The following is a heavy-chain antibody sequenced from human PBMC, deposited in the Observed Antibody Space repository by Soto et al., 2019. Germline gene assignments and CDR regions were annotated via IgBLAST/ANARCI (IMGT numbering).Heavy chain of an antibody. Sequence: QVQLQESGPGLVKPSETLSLTCTVSGGSISSYYWSWIRQPPGKGLEWIGYIYYSGSTNYNPSLKXXVXIXEDTSKNQFSLKLSSVTAADTAVYYCARHFPYGMDVWGQGTTVTVSS. CDR3: ARHFPYGMDV. J-gene: IGHJ6*02. CDR1: GGSISSYY. V-gene: IGHV4-59*08. CDR2: IYYSGST.